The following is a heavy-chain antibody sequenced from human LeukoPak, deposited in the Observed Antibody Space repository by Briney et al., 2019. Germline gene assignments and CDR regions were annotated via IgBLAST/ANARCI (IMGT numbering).Heavy chain of an antibody. J-gene: IGHJ3*02. D-gene: IGHD5-12*01. V-gene: IGHV3-66*01. Sequence: GESLRLSCAASGFTVSSNYMSWVRQAPGKGLEWVSVIYSGGSTYYADSVKGRFTISRDNSKNTLYLQMNSLRAEDTAVYYCARNSGYDYGAFDIWGQGTMVTVSS. CDR1: GFTVSSNY. CDR2: IYSGGST. CDR3: ARNSGYDYGAFDI.